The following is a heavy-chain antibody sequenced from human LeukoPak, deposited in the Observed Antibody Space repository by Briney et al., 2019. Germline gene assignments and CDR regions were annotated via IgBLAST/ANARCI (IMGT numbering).Heavy chain of an antibody. D-gene: IGHD1-26*01. CDR3: ARSIAGLDY. Sequence: GGSLRLSCPASGFTFSNSWMAWVRQAPGKGLEWVANIKPDGSEKYYVDSVKGRFTISKDNAKNSLYLQMNSLRVEDTAMYYCARSIAGLDYWGQGTLVTVSS. CDR1: GFTFSNSW. CDR2: IKPDGSEK. J-gene: IGHJ4*02. V-gene: IGHV3-7*01.